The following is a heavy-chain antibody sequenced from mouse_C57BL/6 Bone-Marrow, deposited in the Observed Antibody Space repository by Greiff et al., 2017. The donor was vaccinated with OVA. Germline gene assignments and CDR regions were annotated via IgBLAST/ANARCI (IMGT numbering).Heavy chain of an antibody. CDR1: GFTFSDYG. D-gene: IGHD2-10*01. Sequence: EVQLQESGGGLVKPGGSLKLSCAASGFTFSDYGMHWVRQAPEKGLEWVAYISSGSSTIYYADTVKGRFTISRDNAKNTLFLQMTSLRSEDTAMYYCAPSYGNFYAMDYWGQGTSVTVSS. CDR3: APSYGNFYAMDY. V-gene: IGHV5-17*01. J-gene: IGHJ4*01. CDR2: ISSGSSTI.